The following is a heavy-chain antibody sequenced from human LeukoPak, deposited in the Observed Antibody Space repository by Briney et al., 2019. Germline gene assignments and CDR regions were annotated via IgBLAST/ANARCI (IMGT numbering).Heavy chain of an antibody. Sequence: GGSLRLSCAASGFTFSNYAIHWVRQAPGKGLEWVAVISYDESNKSYADSVKGRFTISRDNSKNTLYLQMNSLRAEDTAVYYCAKFNYLDYWGQGTLVTVSS. V-gene: IGHV3-30-3*02. J-gene: IGHJ4*02. CDR3: AKFNYLDY. CDR1: GFTFSNYA. CDR2: ISYDESNK.